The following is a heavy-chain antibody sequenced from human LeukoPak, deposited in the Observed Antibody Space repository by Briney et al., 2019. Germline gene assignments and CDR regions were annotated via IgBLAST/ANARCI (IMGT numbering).Heavy chain of an antibody. CDR3: ARDQGRGNSDDSFDI. CDR2: FSGDGGYT. V-gene: IGHV3-64*02. CDR1: GFTFSNYA. Sequence: QPGGPLRLSCAASGFTFSNYAMHWVRQAPGKGLEYVSAFSGDGGYTYYTDSVKGRFTVSRDNSKNTLYLQMGSLSAEDTAVYSCARDQGRGNSDDSFDIWGQGTMVTVSS. J-gene: IGHJ3*02. D-gene: IGHD5-18*01.